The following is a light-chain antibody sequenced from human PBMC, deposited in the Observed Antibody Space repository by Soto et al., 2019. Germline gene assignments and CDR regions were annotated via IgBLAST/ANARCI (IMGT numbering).Light chain of an antibody. Sequence: IVMTQSPATLSVSPGERATLSCRASQSVGSVLAWYQQKPGQAPRLLIYGASTRATGVPARFSGSGSGTEFTLTISSRQSEDVAVYYCQQGCTFGQGTKVEIK. J-gene: IGKJ1*01. CDR3: QQGCT. V-gene: IGKV3-15*01. CDR1: QSVGSV. CDR2: GAS.